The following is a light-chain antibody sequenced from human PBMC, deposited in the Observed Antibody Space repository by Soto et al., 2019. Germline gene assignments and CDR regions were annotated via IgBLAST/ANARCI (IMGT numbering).Light chain of an antibody. Sequence: QSVLTQPPSASGTPVQRVTISCSGSSSNIGSNTVNWYQQFPGTAPKLLIYSNNQRPSGVPDRFSGSKSGTSASLAISGLQSEDEADYHCAAWDDSLSGIYVFGTGTKVTVL. CDR1: SSNIGSNT. CDR3: AAWDDSLSGIYV. CDR2: SNN. J-gene: IGLJ1*01. V-gene: IGLV1-44*01.